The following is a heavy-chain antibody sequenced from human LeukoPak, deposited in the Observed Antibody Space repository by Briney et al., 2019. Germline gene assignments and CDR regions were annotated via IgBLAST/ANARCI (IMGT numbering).Heavy chain of an antibody. J-gene: IGHJ6*03. CDR2: INPNNGGT. D-gene: IGHD6-13*01. CDR3: ARVAAAGPDYYYYYMDV. Sequence: EASVKVSCKASGYTFTAYFIHWVRQAPGQGLEWMGWINPNNGGTNYAQNLQGRVTMTSDRSITTAYMELSRLRSDDTAVYYCARVAAAGPDYYYYYMDVWGKGTTVTVSS. CDR1: GYTFTAYF. V-gene: IGHV1-2*02.